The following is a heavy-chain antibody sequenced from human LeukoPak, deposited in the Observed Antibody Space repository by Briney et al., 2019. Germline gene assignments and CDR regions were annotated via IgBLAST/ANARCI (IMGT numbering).Heavy chain of an antibody. Sequence: SSETLSLTCAVYGGSFSGYYWSWIRQPPGKGLEWIGEINHSGSTNYNPSLKSRVTISVDTSKNQFPLKLSSVTAADTAVYYCASQGSSSNWFDPWGQGTLVTVSS. CDR3: ASQGSSSNWFDP. J-gene: IGHJ5*02. CDR1: GGSFSGYY. CDR2: INHSGST. V-gene: IGHV4-34*01.